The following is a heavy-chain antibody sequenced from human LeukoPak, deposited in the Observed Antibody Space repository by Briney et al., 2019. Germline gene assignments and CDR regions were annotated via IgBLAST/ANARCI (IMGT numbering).Heavy chain of an antibody. V-gene: IGHV4-59*12. CDR3: AKRRTRRGYYGSGSYYTSSAFDI. D-gene: IGHD3-10*01. CDR2: IYYSGST. Sequence: SETLSLTCTVSGDSISSYYWSWIRQPPGKGLEWIGYIYYSGSTNYNPSLESRLTISVASSKNQFSLKLSSVTAADTAVYYCAKRRTRRGYYGSGSYYTSSAFDIWGQGTMVTVSS. CDR1: GDSISSYY. J-gene: IGHJ3*02.